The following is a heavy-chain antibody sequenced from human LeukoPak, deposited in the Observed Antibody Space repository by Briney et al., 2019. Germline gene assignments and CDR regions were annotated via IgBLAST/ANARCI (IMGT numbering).Heavy chain of an antibody. CDR3: ATHYYASGNYYNPIFY. V-gene: IGHV3-30*02. CDR1: GFTFSRYG. CDR2: IRYDESDK. D-gene: IGHD3-10*01. J-gene: IGHJ4*02. Sequence: PGGSLRLSCAASGFTFSRYGMHWVRQAPRKGLEWVAFIRYDESDKKYKDSVKGRFTVSKDNSKNTLSLQMHSLRVEDTAVYYCATHYYASGNYYNPIFYWGQGALVTVSS.